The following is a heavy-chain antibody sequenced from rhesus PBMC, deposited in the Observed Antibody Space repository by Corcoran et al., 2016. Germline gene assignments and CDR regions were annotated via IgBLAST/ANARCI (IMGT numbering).Heavy chain of an antibody. V-gene: IGHV4S14*01. J-gene: IGHJ4*01. Sequence: QVQLQESGPGLVKPSETLSLTCAVSGYSISSGYYWGWIRQPPGKGLEWIGHISSGGSNYLHPSLQSRVTLSVDTSKNQFSLKLSSVTAADTAVYYCARRDGLDYWGQGVLVTVSS. CDR3: ARRDGLDY. CDR1: GYSISSGYY. CDR2: ISSGGSN.